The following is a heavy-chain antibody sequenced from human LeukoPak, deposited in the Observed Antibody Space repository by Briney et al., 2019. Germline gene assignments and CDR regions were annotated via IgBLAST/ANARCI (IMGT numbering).Heavy chain of an antibody. CDR2: ISDSGANT. CDR3: AKSMTLQWRGFFDL. D-gene: IGHD6-19*01. CDR1: GNYW. V-gene: IGHV3-23*01. J-gene: IGHJ2*01. Sequence: PGGSLRLSCAASGNYWIHWVRQAPGKGLEWVSTISDSGANTYYADSVRGRFTISRDNSKNTLYLQKNSPRADDTAIYYRAKSMTLQWRGFFDLWGRGTHVTVSS.